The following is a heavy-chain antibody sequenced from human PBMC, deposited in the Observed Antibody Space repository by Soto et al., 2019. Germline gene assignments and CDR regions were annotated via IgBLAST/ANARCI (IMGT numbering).Heavy chain of an antibody. V-gene: IGHV1-2*02. D-gene: IGHD6-13*01. CDR3: ARGPPYSSSWYNWFDP. CDR2: INPNSGGT. CDR1: GYTFTSYY. Sequence: ASVKVSCKASGYTFTSYYMHWVRQAPGQGLEWMGWINPNSGGTNYAQKFQGRVTMTRDTSISTAYMELSRLRSDDTAVYYCARGPPYSSSWYNWFDPLGQRTLVIVSS. J-gene: IGHJ5*02.